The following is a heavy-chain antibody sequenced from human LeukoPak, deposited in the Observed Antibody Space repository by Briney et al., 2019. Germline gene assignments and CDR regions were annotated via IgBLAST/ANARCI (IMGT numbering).Heavy chain of an antibody. CDR3: VRDPGSMFHDWYFDL. V-gene: IGHV3-74*01. Sequence: RGSLRLSCAASAFSFSRYWIHWVRQAPGKGLVWVARSYVDGSSTDYADSVKGRFTISRDNGKNTLYLEVNSLRADDTAVYYCVRDPGSMFHDWYFDLWGRGALVTVSS. J-gene: IGHJ2*01. D-gene: IGHD1-26*01. CDR2: SYVDGSST. CDR1: AFSFSRYW.